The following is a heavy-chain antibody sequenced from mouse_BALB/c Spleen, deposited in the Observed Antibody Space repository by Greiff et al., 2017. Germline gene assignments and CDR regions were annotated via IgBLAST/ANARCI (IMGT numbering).Heavy chain of an antibody. CDR1: GFTFTDYY. CDR2: IRNKANGYTT. J-gene: IGHJ3*01. CDR3: ERASRDDECFAY. D-gene: IGHD2-14*01. Sequence: EVQLVESGGGLVQPGGSLRLSCATSGFTFTDYYMSWVRQPPGKALEWLGFIRNKANGYTTEYSASVKGRFTISRDNSQSILYLQMNTLRAEDSATDYCERASRDDECFAYWGQGTLVTVSA. V-gene: IGHV7-3*02.